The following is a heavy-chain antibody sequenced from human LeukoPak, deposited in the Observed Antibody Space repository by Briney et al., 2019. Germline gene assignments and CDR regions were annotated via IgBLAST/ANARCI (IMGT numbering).Heavy chain of an antibody. Sequence: SETLSLTCTVSGGSISSYYWSWIRQPAGKGLEWIGRIYTSGSTNYNPSLKSRVTMSVDTSKNQFSLKLSSVTAADTAVYYCAAYTSDRASFDYWGQGTLVTVSS. CDR1: GGSISSYY. J-gene: IGHJ4*02. V-gene: IGHV4-4*07. CDR2: IYTSGST. D-gene: IGHD3-22*01. CDR3: AAYTSDRASFDY.